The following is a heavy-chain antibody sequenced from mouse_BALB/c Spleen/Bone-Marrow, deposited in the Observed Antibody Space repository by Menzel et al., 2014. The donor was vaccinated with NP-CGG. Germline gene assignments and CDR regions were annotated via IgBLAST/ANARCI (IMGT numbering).Heavy chain of an antibody. J-gene: IGHJ3*01. CDR3: TNTIGNAY. Sequence: VQRVESGAELMKPGASVKISCKATGYTFSSYWIEWVKQRPGHGLEWIGEILPGSGRTNYNEKFKGKATFTADTSSTTAYMQLSSLTSEDSAVYYCTNTIGNAYWGRGTLVTVSA. V-gene: IGHV1-9*01. CDR2: ILPGSGRT. CDR1: GYTFSSYW. D-gene: IGHD2-1*01.